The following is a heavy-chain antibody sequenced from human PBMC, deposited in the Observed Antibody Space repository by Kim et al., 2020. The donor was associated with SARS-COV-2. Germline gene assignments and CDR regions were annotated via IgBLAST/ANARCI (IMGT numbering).Heavy chain of an antibody. V-gene: IGHV4-59*09. CDR2: GST. Sequence: GSTNYNPSRKSRVTISVDTSKNQFSLKLSSVTAADTAMYYCARGEGWFDPWGQGTLVTVSS. J-gene: IGHJ5*02. CDR3: ARGEGWFDP.